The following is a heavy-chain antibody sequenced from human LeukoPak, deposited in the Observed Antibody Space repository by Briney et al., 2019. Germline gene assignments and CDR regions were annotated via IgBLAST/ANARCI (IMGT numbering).Heavy chain of an antibody. D-gene: IGHD3-3*02. CDR2: LYHRGST. CDR1: VYPLSSGYY. Sequence: SETLPLTCSVSVYPLSSGYYWAWIRQPPGKGVVWLGYLYHRGSTYYNPSLKSRVTISVDTSKNQCSLKLTSVTAADTGVYYCARGWNIFGVVIPSPAYNWFDPWGEGTLVTVSS. V-gene: IGHV4-38-2*01. CDR3: ARGWNIFGVVIPSPAYNWFDP. J-gene: IGHJ5*02.